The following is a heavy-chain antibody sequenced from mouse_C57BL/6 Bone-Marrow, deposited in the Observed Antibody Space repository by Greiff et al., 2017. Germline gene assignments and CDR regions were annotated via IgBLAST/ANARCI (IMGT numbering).Heavy chain of an antibody. J-gene: IGHJ3*01. V-gene: IGHV1-4*01. D-gene: IGHD4-1*01. CDR2: INPSSGYT. CDR1: GYTFTSYT. Sequence: VQRVESRAELARPGASVKMSCKASGYTFTSYTMHWVKQRPGQGLEWIGYINPSSGYTKYNQKFKDKATLTADKSSSTAYMQLSSLTSEDSAVYYCARGRLGRGWFAYWGQGTLVTVSA. CDR3: ARGRLGRGWFAY.